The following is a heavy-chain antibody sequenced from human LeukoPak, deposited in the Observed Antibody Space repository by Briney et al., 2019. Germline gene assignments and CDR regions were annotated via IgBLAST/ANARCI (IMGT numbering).Heavy chain of an antibody. CDR2: ISGSGGST. V-gene: IGHV3-23*01. J-gene: IGHJ6*04. Sequence: GGSLRLSCAASGFTFSTYAMTWVRQAPGKGLEWVSGISGSGGSTYYADSVKGRSTISRDNSKNTLSLQMNSLRAEDTAVYYCVVAPKLAEVWGKGTTVTVSS. CDR1: GFTFSTYA. D-gene: IGHD2-15*01. CDR3: VVAPKLAEV.